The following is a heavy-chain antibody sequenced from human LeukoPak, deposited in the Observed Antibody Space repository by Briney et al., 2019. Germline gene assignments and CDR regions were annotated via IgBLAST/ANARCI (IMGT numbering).Heavy chain of an antibody. V-gene: IGHV1-2*02. CDR1: GYTFTGYY. D-gene: IGHD3/OR15-3a*01. CDR2: VNPNSGDT. CDR3: AKGTAMIYYFDY. Sequence: ASVKVSCKASGYTFTGYYMHWVRQAPGQGLEWMGWVNPNSGDTNYAQKFQGRVTMTRDTSISTAYMELSRLRSDDTAVYYCAKGTAMIYYFDYWGQGTLVIVSS. J-gene: IGHJ4*02.